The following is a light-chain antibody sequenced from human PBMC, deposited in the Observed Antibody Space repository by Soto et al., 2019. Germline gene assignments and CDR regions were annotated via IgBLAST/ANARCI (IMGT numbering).Light chain of an antibody. CDR2: DAS. CDR3: QQYNNYPRT. V-gene: IGKV1-5*01. J-gene: IGKJ1*01. Sequence: DIPMTQSPSTLSASIGDRVTITCRASESIRTWVAWYQHKTGKAPKFLIYDASSLESGVPSRFSGSGSGTEFTLTISNLQPDDFATYFCQQYNNYPRTFGQGTKVE. CDR1: ESIRTW.